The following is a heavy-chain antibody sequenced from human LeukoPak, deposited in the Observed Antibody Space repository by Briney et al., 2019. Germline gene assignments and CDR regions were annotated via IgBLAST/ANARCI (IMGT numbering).Heavy chain of an antibody. V-gene: IGHV1-2*02. J-gene: IGHJ4*02. Sequence: ASVKVSCKASGYIFIGYYMHWVRQAPGQGLEWMGWINPKSGGTNYAQKFQGSVTMTRDTSISTAYMELSRLRSDDTAVYYCASERVGATVYWGQGTLVAVSS. CDR2: INPKSGGT. CDR1: GYIFIGYY. D-gene: IGHD1-26*01. CDR3: ASERVGATVY.